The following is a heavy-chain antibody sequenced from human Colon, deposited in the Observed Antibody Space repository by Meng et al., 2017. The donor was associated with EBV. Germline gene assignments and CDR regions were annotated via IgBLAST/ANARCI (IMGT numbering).Heavy chain of an antibody. V-gene: IGHV4-4*02. D-gene: IGHD6-19*01. J-gene: IGHJ4*02. Sequence: DLGPGLLNPSGHLSLSCGCSGVSISSNIRWTWVRQPPGKGLEWIGDIDDSGSTNYNPSLNSRISISLDKSKNQFSLNLRSVTAADTAVYYCARVSSGWDYFDYWGQGTLVTVSS. CDR1: GVSISSNIR. CDR2: IDDSGST. CDR3: ARVSSGWDYFDY.